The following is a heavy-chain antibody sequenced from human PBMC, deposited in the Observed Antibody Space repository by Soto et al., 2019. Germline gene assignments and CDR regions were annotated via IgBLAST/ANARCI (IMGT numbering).Heavy chain of an antibody. D-gene: IGHD4-17*01. J-gene: IGHJ5*02. CDR2: IYYSGST. CDR3: ARVTDDYGYWGWFDP. Sequence: QVQLQESGPGLVKPSQTLSLTCTVSGGSISSGGYYWSWIRQHPGKGLEWIGYIYYSGSTYYNPSLKSRVTISVDTSKNQFSLKLSSVTAADTAVYYCARVTDDYGYWGWFDPWGQGTLVTVSS. V-gene: IGHV4-31*03. CDR1: GGSISSGGYY.